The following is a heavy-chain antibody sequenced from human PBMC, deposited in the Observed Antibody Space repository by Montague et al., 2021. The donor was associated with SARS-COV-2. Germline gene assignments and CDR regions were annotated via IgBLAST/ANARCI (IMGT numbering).Heavy chain of an antibody. D-gene: IGHD4-11*01. CDR2: IYHSGST. J-gene: IGHJ6*02. CDR3: AVNSNYYYYGMDV. V-gene: IGHV4-38-2*02. Sequence: SETLSLTCTVSGYSISSGYYWGWIRQPPGKGLECIGSIYHSGSTYYNPSLKSRVTISVGTSKNQFSLKLSSVTAADTAVYYCAVNSNYYYYGMDVWGQGTTVTVSS. CDR1: GYSISSGYY.